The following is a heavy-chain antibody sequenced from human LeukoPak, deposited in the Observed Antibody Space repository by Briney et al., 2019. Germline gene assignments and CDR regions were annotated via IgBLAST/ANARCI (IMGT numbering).Heavy chain of an antibody. Sequence: GGSLRLSCAASGFTFSSYGMTWVRQAPGKGLEWVSYISSSSSTIYYADSVKGRFTISRDNAKNSLYLQLNSLRAEDTAVYYCARDSVGELLSYYFDYWGQGTLVTVSS. V-gene: IGHV3-48*01. CDR2: ISSSSSTI. CDR3: ARDSVGELLSYYFDY. CDR1: GFTFSSYG. J-gene: IGHJ4*02. D-gene: IGHD1-26*01.